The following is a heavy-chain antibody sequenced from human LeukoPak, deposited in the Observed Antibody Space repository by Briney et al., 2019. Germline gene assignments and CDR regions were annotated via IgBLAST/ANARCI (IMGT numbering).Heavy chain of an antibody. V-gene: IGHV1-69*13. D-gene: IGHD3-3*01. J-gene: IGHJ4*02. CDR3: AKFWSGYYTD. CDR2: LTPLAGTP. CDR1: GDTFGTFS. Sequence: ASVKVSCKASGDTFGTFSFNWVRQAPSEGLEWLGGLTPLAGTPNYAQKFQGRLTISADESTSTVYMELSRLTSEDTAVYFCAKFWSGYYTDWGQGTLVSVSS.